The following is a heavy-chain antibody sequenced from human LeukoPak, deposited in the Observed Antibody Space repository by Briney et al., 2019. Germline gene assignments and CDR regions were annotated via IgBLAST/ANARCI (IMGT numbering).Heavy chain of an antibody. J-gene: IGHJ6*04. Sequence: PGCSLRLSCAASGFTFSSYGMHWVRQAPGTGLEGAAVISFDGSHKYYAESVKGRFTISRDNSKNKLYLQMSSLRAEDTAVYYCAKERRYVDQGTGMDVWGKGTTVTVSS. CDR2: ISFDGSHK. D-gene: IGHD3-9*01. CDR1: GFTFSSYG. V-gene: IGHV3-30*18. CDR3: AKERRYVDQGTGMDV.